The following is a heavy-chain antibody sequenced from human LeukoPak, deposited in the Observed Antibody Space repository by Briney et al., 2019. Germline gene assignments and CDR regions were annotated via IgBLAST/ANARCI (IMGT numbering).Heavy chain of an antibody. J-gene: IGHJ4*02. D-gene: IGHD2-15*01. CDR2: IRYDGSNK. Sequence: PGGSLRLSCAASGFTFSSYGMHWVRQAPGKGPEWVAFIRYDGSNKYYADSVKGRFTISRDNSKNTLYLQMNSLRAEDTAVYYCAKAAFRYCSGGSCYPLDYWGQGTLVTVSS. V-gene: IGHV3-30*02. CDR1: GFTFSSYG. CDR3: AKAAFRYCSGGSCYPLDY.